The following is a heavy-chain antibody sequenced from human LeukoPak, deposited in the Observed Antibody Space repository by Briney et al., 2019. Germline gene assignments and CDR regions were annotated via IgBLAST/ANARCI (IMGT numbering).Heavy chain of an antibody. Sequence: SETLSLTCAVYGGSFSGYYWSWIRQPPGKGLEWIGEINHSGSTNYNPSLKSLVTISVDTSKNQFSLKLSSVTAADTAVYYCAREWSLGPYYFDYRGQGTLVTVSS. CDR1: GGSFSGYY. V-gene: IGHV4-34*01. J-gene: IGHJ4*02. CDR2: INHSGST. D-gene: IGHD2-15*01. CDR3: AREWSLGPYYFDY.